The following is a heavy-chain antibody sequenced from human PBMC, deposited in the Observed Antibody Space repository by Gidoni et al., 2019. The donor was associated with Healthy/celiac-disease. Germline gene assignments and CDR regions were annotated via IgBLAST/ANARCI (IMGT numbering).Heavy chain of an antibody. CDR1: AGSIRSSSYY. CDR2: IYYSGST. D-gene: IGHD2-15*01. CDR3: ASWVEYYFDY. J-gene: IGHJ4*02. V-gene: IGHV4-39*07. Sequence: QLQLQESGPGLVKPSETLSLTCPVSAGSIRSSSYYWGWIRQPPGKGLEWIGSIYYSGSTYYNPSLKSRGTISGETSKNQFSLKLSSVTAADTAVYYCASWVEYYFDYWGQGTLVTVSS.